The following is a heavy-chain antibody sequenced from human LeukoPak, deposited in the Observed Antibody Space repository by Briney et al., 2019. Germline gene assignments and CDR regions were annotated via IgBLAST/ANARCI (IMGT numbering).Heavy chain of an antibody. Sequence: SSETLSLTCAVYGGSFSGYYWSWIRQPPGKGLEWIGYIYYSGSTNYNPSLKSRVTISVDTSKNQFSLKLSSVTAADTAVYYCARSPIVVVPAAYFDYWGQGTLVAVSS. CDR2: IYYSGST. CDR3: ARSPIVVVPAAYFDY. CDR1: GGSFSGYY. J-gene: IGHJ4*02. D-gene: IGHD2-2*01. V-gene: IGHV4-59*01.